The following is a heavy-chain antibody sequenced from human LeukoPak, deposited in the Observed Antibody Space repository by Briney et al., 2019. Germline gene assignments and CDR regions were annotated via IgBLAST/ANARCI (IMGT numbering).Heavy chain of an antibody. CDR2: LRGNDET. Sequence: QPGGSLRLSCAASGISFRNYAMSWVRQPPARGPGWVSSLRGNDETFYADSVKGRFTLSRDDSRNTVYLQLNNLRVEDTAIYYCARASWVSDPDAVRWGQGTQVTVSS. D-gene: IGHD3-10*01. V-gene: IGHV3-23*01. J-gene: IGHJ4*02. CDR3: ARASWVSDPDAVR. CDR1: GISFRNYA.